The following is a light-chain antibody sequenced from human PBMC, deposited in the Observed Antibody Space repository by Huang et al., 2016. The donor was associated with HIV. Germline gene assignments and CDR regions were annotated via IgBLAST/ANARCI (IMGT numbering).Light chain of an antibody. CDR1: QSVSSY. V-gene: IGKV3-11*01. CDR3: QQRSNWPPSWT. J-gene: IGKJ1*01. CDR2: DAS. Sequence: EIVLTQSPATLYLSPGERATLSCRASQSVSSYLAWYQQKPGQAPRLLIYDASNRATGIPARLSGSGSGTDFTLTISSLEPEDFAVYYCQQRSNWPPSWTFGQGTKVEIK.